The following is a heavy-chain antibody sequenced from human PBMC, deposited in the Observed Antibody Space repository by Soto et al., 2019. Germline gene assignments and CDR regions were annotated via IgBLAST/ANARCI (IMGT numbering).Heavy chain of an antibody. CDR2: ISAYNGNT. Sequence: ASVKVSCKASGYTFTSYGISWVRQAPGQELEWMGWISAYNGNTNYAQKLQGRVTMTTDTSTSTAYMELRSLRSDDTAVYYCAGYASCSGGSCYSGNYYYYYGMDVWGQGTTVTVSS. CDR3: AGYASCSGGSCYSGNYYYYYGMDV. V-gene: IGHV1-18*04. D-gene: IGHD2-15*01. CDR1: GYTFTSYG. J-gene: IGHJ6*02.